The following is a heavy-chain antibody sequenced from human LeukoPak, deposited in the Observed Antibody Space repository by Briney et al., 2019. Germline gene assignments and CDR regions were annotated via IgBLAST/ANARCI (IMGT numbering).Heavy chain of an antibody. V-gene: IGHV3-53*01. Sequence: GGSLRLSCAASGFTVSSNYMSWVRQAPGKGLEWVSVIYSGGSTYYADSVKGRFTISRDNSKNTLYLQMNSLRAEDTAVYYCARGVQAGVYTLLFDYWGQGTLVTVSS. CDR2: IYSGGST. D-gene: IGHD6-13*01. J-gene: IGHJ4*02. CDR1: GFTVSSNY. CDR3: ARGVQAGVYTLLFDY.